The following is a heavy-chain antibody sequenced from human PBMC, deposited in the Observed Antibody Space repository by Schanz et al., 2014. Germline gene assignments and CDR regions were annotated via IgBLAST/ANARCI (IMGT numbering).Heavy chain of an antibody. Sequence: QVQLVQSGAEVKKPGASAKVSCKASGYTFNNHGISWVRQAPGQGLEWMGWISVYHGHTNYAEKVHGRVTMTTDTSTSTAYMELRSLISDDTAVYYCVRDAGWAFGDYHDMDVWGQGTSVTVS. CDR3: VRDAGWAFGDYHDMDV. V-gene: IGHV1-18*01. D-gene: IGHD3-10*01. CDR1: GYTFNNHG. CDR2: ISVYHGHT. J-gene: IGHJ6*02.